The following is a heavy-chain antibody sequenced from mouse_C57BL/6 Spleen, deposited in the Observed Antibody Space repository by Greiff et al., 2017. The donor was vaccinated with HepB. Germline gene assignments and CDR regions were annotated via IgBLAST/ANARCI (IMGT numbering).Heavy chain of an antibody. CDR3: ARDYYGSSQAWFAY. CDR2: IHPNSGST. Sequence: VQLQQPGAELVKPGASVKLSCKASGYTFTSYWMHWVKQRHGQGLEWIGMIHPNSGSTNYNETFKSKAKLTVDKSSSTAYMQLSSLTSEDSAVYYCARDYYGSSQAWFAYWGQGTLVTVSA. D-gene: IGHD1-1*01. J-gene: IGHJ3*01. CDR1: GYTFTSYW. V-gene: IGHV1-64*01.